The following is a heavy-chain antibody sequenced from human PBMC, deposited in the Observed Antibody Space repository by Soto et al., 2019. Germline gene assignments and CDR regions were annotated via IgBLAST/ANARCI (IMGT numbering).Heavy chain of an antibody. J-gene: IGHJ4*02. CDR1: RFTFTTSA. CDR2: IVVGSGNT. D-gene: IGHD3-22*01. V-gene: IGHV1-58*01. CDR3: AAARGDLSGYYFDY. Sequence: ASGKVSCKASRFTFTTSAVQWVRQVRGQRLEWIGWIVVGSGNTNFAQKFQERVTITRDMSTSTSYMELSSLRSEDTAVYYCAAARGDLSGYYFDYWGQGTLVTVSS.